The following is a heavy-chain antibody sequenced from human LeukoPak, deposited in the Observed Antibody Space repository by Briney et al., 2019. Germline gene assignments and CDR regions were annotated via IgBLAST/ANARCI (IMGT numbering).Heavy chain of an antibody. CDR3: ARETSGTYYLGY. CDR2: ISAYNGNT. CDR1: GYTFTSYG. Sequence: ASVKVSCKASGYTFTSYGISWVRQAPGQGPEWMGWISAYNGNTNYAQDLQGRVTMTTDTSTSTAYMELRSLRSDDTAVYYCARETSGTYYLGYWGQGTLVTVSS. J-gene: IGHJ4*02. D-gene: IGHD1-26*01. V-gene: IGHV1-18*01.